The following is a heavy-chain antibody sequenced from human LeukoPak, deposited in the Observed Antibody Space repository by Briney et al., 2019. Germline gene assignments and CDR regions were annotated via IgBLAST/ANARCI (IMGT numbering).Heavy chain of an antibody. V-gene: IGHV4-4*09. CDR1: GGSISSYY. CDR2: IYSSGST. Sequence: SETLSLTCTVSGGSISSYYWSWIRQPPGKGLEWIAYIYSSGSTNYNPSLKSRVTISVDSSKHQFSLKLSSVTAADTAVYYCARLRHSYGYVGWFDPWGQGTLVSVSS. D-gene: IGHD5-18*01. J-gene: IGHJ5*02. CDR3: ARLRHSYGYVGWFDP.